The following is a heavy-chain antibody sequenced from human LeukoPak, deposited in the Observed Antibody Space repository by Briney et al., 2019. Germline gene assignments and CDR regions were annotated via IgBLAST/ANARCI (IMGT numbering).Heavy chain of an antibody. D-gene: IGHD3-22*01. CDR3: ARGTTYYYDSSVG. CDR1: GGSISSYY. V-gene: IGHV4-59*08. CDR2: IYYSGST. Sequence: SETLSLTCTVSGGSISSYYWSWIRQPPGKGLEWIGYIYYSGSTSYNPSLKSRVTISVDTSKNQFSLKLSSVTAADTAVYYCARGTTYYYDSSVGWGQGTLVTVSS. J-gene: IGHJ4*02.